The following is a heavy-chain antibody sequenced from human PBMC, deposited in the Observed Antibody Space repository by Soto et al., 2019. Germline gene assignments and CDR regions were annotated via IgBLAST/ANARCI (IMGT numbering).Heavy chain of an antibody. D-gene: IGHD5-18*01. CDR3: ARDSKDTAMVTLVYYYGMDV. V-gene: IGHV1-69*13. Sequence: SVKVSCKASGGTFSSYAISWVRQAPGQGLEWVGGIIPIFGTANYAQKFQGRVTITADESTSTAYMELSSLRSEDTAVYYCARDSKDTAMVTLVYYYGMDVWGQGTTVTVSS. CDR1: GGTFSSYA. CDR2: IIPIFGTA. J-gene: IGHJ6*02.